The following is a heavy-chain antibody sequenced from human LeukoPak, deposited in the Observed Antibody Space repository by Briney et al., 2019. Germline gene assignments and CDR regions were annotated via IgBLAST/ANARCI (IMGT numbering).Heavy chain of an antibody. CDR1: GYSFTSYW. V-gene: IGHV5-51*01. CDR2: IYPGDSDT. J-gene: IGHJ4*02. D-gene: IGHD5-12*01. Sequence: GESLKISCKGSGYSFTSYWIGWVRQMPGKGLEWMGVIYPGDSDTRYSPSFQGQVTISADKSISTAYLQWSSLKASDTAMFYCARSPKNVAYNSGLDYFDFWGQGTLVTVSS. CDR3: ARSPKNVAYNSGLDYFDF.